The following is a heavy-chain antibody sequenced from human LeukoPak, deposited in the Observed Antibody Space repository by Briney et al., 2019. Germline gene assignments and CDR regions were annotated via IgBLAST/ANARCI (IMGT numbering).Heavy chain of an antibody. CDR3: ARDRDGYNLGSDY. CDR2: IYYSGST. J-gene: IGHJ4*02. CDR1: GGSISSYY. Sequence: SETLSLTCTVSGGSISSYYWSWIRQPPGKGLEWIGYIYYSGSTNYNPSLKSRVTISVDTSKNQFSLKLSSVTAADTAVYYCARDRDGYNLGSDYWGQGTLVTVSS. V-gene: IGHV4-59*12. D-gene: IGHD5-24*01.